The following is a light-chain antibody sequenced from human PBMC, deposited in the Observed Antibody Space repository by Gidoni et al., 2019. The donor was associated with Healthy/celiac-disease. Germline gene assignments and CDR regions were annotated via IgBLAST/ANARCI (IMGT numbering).Light chain of an antibody. Sequence: EIVLTPSPPTLSVSPGACATLSCRASQSVSSNLAWYKQKPGQAPRLLINGTATRAPGIPARISDSGSGTELTLTIISLQSEDFSVYYGHQYNNWPPTFGQXTKLEIK. CDR3: HQYNNWPPT. CDR2: GTA. CDR1: QSVSSN. J-gene: IGKJ2*01. V-gene: IGKV3-15*01.